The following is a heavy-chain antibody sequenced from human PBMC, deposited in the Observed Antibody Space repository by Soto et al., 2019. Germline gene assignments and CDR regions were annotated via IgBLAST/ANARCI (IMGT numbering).Heavy chain of an antibody. J-gene: IGHJ3*01. V-gene: IGHV3-74*03. D-gene: IGHD1-26*01. CDR1: GFTFSYYW. CDR2: IHSDGSST. CDR3: ARGDRGAFDL. Sequence: EVQLVESGGGLVQPGESLRLSCAASGFTFSYYWMHGVRQAPGKGLVWVSRIHSDGSSTTYADSVKDRFTISRDNARNTLYLQMNSLRAEDTAVYYCARGDRGAFDLWGQGTVLTVSS.